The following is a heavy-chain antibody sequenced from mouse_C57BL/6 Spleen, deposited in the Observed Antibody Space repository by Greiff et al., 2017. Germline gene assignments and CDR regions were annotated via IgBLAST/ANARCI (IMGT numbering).Heavy chain of an antibody. CDR3: AREGDYFDY. Sequence: VQLQQSGPELVKPGASVTISCKASGYSFTGYYMNWVKQSPEKSLEWIGEINPSTGGTTYNQKFKAKATVTVDTSSSTAYMQLKSLTSEDSAVYYSAREGDYFDYWGQGTTLTVSS. V-gene: IGHV1-42*01. J-gene: IGHJ2*01. CDR1: GYSFTGYY. CDR2: INPSTGGT.